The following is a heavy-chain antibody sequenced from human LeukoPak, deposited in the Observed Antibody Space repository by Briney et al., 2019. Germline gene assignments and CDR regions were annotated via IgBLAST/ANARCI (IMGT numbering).Heavy chain of an antibody. V-gene: IGHV4-34*01. CDR3: ARGSGSYSSYYYYYMDV. CDR1: GGSFSGYY. CDR2: INHSGST. D-gene: IGHD1-26*01. Sequence: TSETLSLTCAVYGGSFSGYYWSWIRQPPGKGLEWIGEINHSGSTNYNPSLKSRDTISVDTSKNQFSLKLSSVTAADTAVYYCARGSGSYSSYYYYYMDVWGKGTTVTVSS. J-gene: IGHJ6*03.